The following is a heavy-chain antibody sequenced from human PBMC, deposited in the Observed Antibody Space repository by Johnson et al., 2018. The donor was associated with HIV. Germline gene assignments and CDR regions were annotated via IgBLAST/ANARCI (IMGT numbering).Heavy chain of an antibody. CDR1: GFIFSSYW. CDR3: AKVGGYSYGES. V-gene: IGHV3-74*02. D-gene: IGHD5-18*01. Sequence: VQLVESGGGFVQPGGSLRLSCAASGFIFSSYWMHWVRQAPGKGLVWVSRINSDGSSTTYADSVKGRFTISRDNAKNTLYLQMNSLRAEDTAVYYCAKVGGYSYGESWGQGTMVTVSS. CDR2: INSDGSST. J-gene: IGHJ3*01.